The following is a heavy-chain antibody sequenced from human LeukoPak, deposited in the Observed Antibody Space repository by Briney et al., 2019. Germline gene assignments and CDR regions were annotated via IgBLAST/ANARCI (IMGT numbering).Heavy chain of an antibody. CDR1: GGSISGDH. Sequence: PSETLSLTCTVSGGSISGDHWNWIRQPPGKGLEWIGYIYYSGNTNYNPSLTSRVTISLDTSKNQFSLKLSSVTAADTAVYYFARRNGFDMGGEGTVLTVS. V-gene: IGHV4-59*08. CDR3: ARRNGFDM. CDR2: IYYSGNT. J-gene: IGHJ3*02.